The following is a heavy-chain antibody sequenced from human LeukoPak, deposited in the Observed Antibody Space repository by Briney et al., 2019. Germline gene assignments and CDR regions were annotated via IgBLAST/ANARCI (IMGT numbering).Heavy chain of an antibody. V-gene: IGHV3-9*01. CDR1: GFTFDDYA. CDR2: ISWNSGSI. Sequence: PGRSLRLSCAASGFTFDDYAMHWVRQAPGKGLEWVSGISWNSGSIGYADSVKGRFTISRDNAKNSLYLQMNSLRAEDTAVYYCARGAERYCSSTSCYTDYWGQGTLVTVSS. CDR3: ARGAERYCSSTSCYTDY. D-gene: IGHD2-2*02. J-gene: IGHJ4*02.